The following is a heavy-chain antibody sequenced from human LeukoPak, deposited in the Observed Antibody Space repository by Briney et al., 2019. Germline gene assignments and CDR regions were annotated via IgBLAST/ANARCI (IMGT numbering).Heavy chain of an antibody. Sequence: SETLSLTCTVSGGSISSYYWSWIRQPPGKGLEWIGYIYYSGSTNYNPSLKSRVTISVDTSKNQFSLKLSSVTAADTAVYYCARDEGGSAYWGQGTLVTVSS. J-gene: IGHJ4*02. D-gene: IGHD2-2*01. V-gene: IGHV4-59*01. CDR1: GGSISSYY. CDR2: IYYSGST. CDR3: ARDEGGSAY.